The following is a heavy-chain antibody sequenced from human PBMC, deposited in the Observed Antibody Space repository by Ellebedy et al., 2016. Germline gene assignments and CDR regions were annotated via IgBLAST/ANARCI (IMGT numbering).Heavy chain of an antibody. J-gene: IGHJ4*02. V-gene: IGHV4-39*07. D-gene: IGHD3-16*01. CDR3: AVEVGVTSY. Sequence: SETLSLXXTVSGGSISSSSYYWGWIRQPPGKGLEWIGSIYYSGSTYYNPSLKSRVTISVDTSKNQFSLKLSSVTAADTAVYYCAVEVGVTSYWGQGTLVTVSS. CDR1: GGSISSSSYY. CDR2: IYYSGST.